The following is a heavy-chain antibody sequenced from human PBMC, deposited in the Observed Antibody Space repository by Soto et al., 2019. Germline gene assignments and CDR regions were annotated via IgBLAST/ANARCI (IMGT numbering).Heavy chain of an antibody. J-gene: IGHJ4*02. V-gene: IGHV4-38-2*01. CDR1: GYSISSGYY. CDR2: IYHSGST. CDR3: ARAPGDLVSYLDY. D-gene: IGHD7-27*01. Sequence: PSETLSLTCAVSGYSISSGYYWGWIRQPPGKGLEWIGSIYHSGSTYYNPSLKSRVIVSVDTSKNQFSLKLSSVTAADTAVYHCARAPGDLVSYLDYWGQGTLVTVSS.